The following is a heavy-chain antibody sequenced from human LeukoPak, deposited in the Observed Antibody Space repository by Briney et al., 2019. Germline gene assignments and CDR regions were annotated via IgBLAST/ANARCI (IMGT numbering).Heavy chain of an antibody. CDR1: GFTVSSSY. Sequence: PGGSLRLSCAASGFTVSSSYMSWVRQAPGKGLEWVSYISSSGSTIYYADSVKGRFTISRDNAKNSLYLQMNSLRAEDTAVYYCARDYGGSSPFDYWGQGTLVTVSS. CDR3: ARDYGGSSPFDY. D-gene: IGHD4-23*01. V-gene: IGHV3-11*04. J-gene: IGHJ4*02. CDR2: ISSSGSTI.